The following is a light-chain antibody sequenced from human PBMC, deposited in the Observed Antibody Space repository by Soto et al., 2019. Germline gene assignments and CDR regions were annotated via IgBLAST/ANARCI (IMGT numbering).Light chain of an antibody. CDR2: EGS. V-gene: IGLV2-23*01. Sequence: QSVLTQPASVAGSPGQSITISCTGTSSDVGSYNLVSWYQQHPGEAPKLMIYEGSKRPSGVSNRFSGSKSGNTASLTISGLQAEDDADYYCCSYAGSSTLVVFGGGTQLTVL. J-gene: IGLJ2*01. CDR1: SSDVGSYNL. CDR3: CSYAGSSTLVV.